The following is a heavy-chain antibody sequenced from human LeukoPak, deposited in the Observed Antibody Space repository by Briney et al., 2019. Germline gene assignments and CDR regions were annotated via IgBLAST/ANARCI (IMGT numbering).Heavy chain of an antibody. D-gene: IGHD2-21*01. Sequence: GRSLRLSCAASGFTFRSYGMHWVRQAPGKGLEWVAVIWYDGSTRDYADSVKGRFTISRDNSKNTLYLQMNRLRGEHTAVYYCARHHGERYHTAFDHWGQGTLVTVSS. V-gene: IGHV3-33*01. J-gene: IGHJ4*02. CDR3: ARHHGERYHTAFDH. CDR2: IWYDGSTR. CDR1: GFTFRSYG.